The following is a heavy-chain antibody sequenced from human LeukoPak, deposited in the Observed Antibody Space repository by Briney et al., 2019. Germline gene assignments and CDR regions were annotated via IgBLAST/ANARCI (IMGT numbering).Heavy chain of an antibody. D-gene: IGHD6-25*01. Sequence: PSETLSLTCTVSGDSVTTYYWSWVRQPPGKGLEWVGAIYYSGNTRGSTNYNPSLKSRVTMSVDTSKNQFSLRLTSVSAADTATYFCARGAAPGDFWPQGILVIVSS. CDR1: GDSVTTYY. V-gene: IGHV4-59*02. CDR2: IYYSGNTRGST. CDR3: ARGAAPGDF. J-gene: IGHJ4*02.